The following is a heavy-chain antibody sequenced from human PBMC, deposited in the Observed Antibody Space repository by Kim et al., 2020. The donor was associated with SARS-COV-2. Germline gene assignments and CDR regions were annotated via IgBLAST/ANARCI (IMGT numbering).Heavy chain of an antibody. Sequence: ASVKVSCKASGYTFTSYYMHWVRQAPGQGLEWMGIINPSGGSTSYAQKFQGRVTMTRDTSTSTVYMELRSLRSEDTAVYYCARGSPVYYDILTGYYRDYWGQGPLVTVSS. CDR1: GYTFTSYY. V-gene: IGHV1-46*01. CDR2: INPSGGST. D-gene: IGHD3-9*01. J-gene: IGHJ4*02. CDR3: ARGSPVYYDILTGYYRDY.